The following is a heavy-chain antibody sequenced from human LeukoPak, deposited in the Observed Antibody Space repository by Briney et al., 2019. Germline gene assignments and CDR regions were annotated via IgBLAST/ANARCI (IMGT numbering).Heavy chain of an antibody. Sequence: GGSLRLSCVASGFTFSSYGMHWVRQAPGKGLEWVALISYDGRNKYYLDSVKGRFTISRDNSKNTLYLHMNSLSAEDTAVYYCAKRGAALDYFDYWGQGTLVTVSS. CDR1: GFTFSSYG. V-gene: IGHV3-30*18. CDR3: AKRGAALDYFDY. D-gene: IGHD3-10*01. CDR2: ISYDGRNK. J-gene: IGHJ4*02.